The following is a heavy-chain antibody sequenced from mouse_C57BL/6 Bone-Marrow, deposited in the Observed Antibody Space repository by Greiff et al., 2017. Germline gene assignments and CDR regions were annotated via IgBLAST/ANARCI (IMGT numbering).Heavy chain of an antibody. J-gene: IGHJ3*01. Sequence: EVQLQQSGAELVRPGASVKLSCTASGFNIKDDYMHWVKQRPEQGLEWIGWIDPENGDTDYASKFQGKATITADTSSNTAYLQLSSLTSEDTAVYYCTCGWTDYYGGSCGFAYWGQGTLVTVSA. CDR3: TCGWTDYYGGSCGFAY. D-gene: IGHD1-1*01. CDR1: GFNIKDDY. CDR2: IDPENGDT. V-gene: IGHV14-4*01.